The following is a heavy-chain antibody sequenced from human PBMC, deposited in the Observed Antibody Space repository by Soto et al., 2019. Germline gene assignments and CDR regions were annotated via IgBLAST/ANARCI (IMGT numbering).Heavy chain of an antibody. D-gene: IGHD3-16*01. CDR2: IYYSGGT. CDR3: ARERRDGGRLDP. V-gene: IGHV4-59*01. CDR1: GVSISSYY. J-gene: IGHJ5*02. Sequence: SETLSLTCTVSGVSISSYYWSWILQPPGKGLEWIGYIYYSGGTNYNPSLKSRVTISVDTSKNQFSLKLSSVTAADTAVYYCARERRDGGRLDPWGQGTLGTVSS.